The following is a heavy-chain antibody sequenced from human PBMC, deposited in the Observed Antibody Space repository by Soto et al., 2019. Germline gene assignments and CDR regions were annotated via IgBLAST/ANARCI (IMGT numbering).Heavy chain of an antibody. D-gene: IGHD2-15*01. CDR1: GFTFSSYS. J-gene: IGHJ3*02. V-gene: IGHV3-21*01. CDR2: ISSSSSYI. CDR3: ERDNGLSSYAFDI. Sequence: EVQLVESGGGLVKPGGSLRLSCAASGFTFSSYSMNWVRQAPGKGLEWVSSISSSSSYIYYADSVKGRFTISRDNAKNSLDLQMNSLRADDTAVYDCERDNGLSSYAFDIWGQGTMVTVSS.